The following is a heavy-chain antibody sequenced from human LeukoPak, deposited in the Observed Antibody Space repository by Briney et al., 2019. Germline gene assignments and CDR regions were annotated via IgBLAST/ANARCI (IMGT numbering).Heavy chain of an antibody. Sequence: GASVKVSCKASGYTFTGYYMHWVRQAPGQGLEWMGWINPNSGGTNYAQKFQGRVTMTRDTSISTAYMELSRLRSDDTAVYYCARGITAPRYYYYYMDVWGKGTSVTISS. CDR2: INPNSGGT. V-gene: IGHV1-2*02. CDR1: GYTFTGYY. J-gene: IGHJ6*03. CDR3: ARGITAPRYYYYYMDV. D-gene: IGHD3-16*01.